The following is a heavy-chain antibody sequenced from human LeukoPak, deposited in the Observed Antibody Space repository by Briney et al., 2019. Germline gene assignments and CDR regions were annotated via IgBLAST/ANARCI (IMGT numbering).Heavy chain of an antibody. CDR1: GGSNYA. J-gene: IGHJ4*02. CDR2: IIPLLDAA. V-gene: IGHV1-69*10. CDR3: ARARPDSMVREVNTFDY. D-gene: IGHD3-10*01. Sequence: ASVKVSCKVSGGSNYAINWVRLVSGQGLEWLGGIIPLLDAANSAQKFQGRVTFTADKLTRTAYMELSSLRSEDTAVYYCARARPDSMVREVNTFDYWGQGTLVTVSS.